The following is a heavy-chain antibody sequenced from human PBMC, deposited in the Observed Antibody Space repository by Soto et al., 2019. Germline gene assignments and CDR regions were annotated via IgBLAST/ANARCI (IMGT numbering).Heavy chain of an antibody. CDR1: GFTFSTYA. V-gene: IGHV3-23*01. J-gene: IGHJ4*02. D-gene: IGHD6-6*01. CDR2: ISGTGGST. Sequence: GGSLRLSCAASGFTFSTYAMSWVRQAPGKGLEWVSAISGTGGSTYYADSVKGRFTISRDNSKNTLYLQMNSLRAEDTAVYYCAKNWDTTSSSSSHRGQGTLVTVSS. CDR3: AKNWDTTSSSSSH.